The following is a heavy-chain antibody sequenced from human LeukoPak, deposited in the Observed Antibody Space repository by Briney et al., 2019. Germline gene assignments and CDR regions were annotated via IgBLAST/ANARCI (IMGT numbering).Heavy chain of an antibody. D-gene: IGHD3-9*01. CDR3: ARDEIYYDILTGYRHFDY. J-gene: IGHJ4*02. CDR1: GFTVSSNS. Sequence: PGGSLRLSCTVSGFTVSSNSMSWVRQAPGKGLEWVANIKQDGSEKKYLDSVKGRFTISRDNAKNSMYLQMNSLRAEDTAVYYCARDEIYYDILTGYRHFDYWGQGTLVTVFS. CDR2: IKQDGSEK. V-gene: IGHV3-7*01.